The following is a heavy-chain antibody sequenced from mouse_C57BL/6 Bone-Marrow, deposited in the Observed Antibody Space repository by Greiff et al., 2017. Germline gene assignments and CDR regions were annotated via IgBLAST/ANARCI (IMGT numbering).Heavy chain of an antibody. V-gene: IGHV5-9*01. CDR3: ARHSPYYYFSFAY. J-gene: IGHJ3*01. Sequence: EVKLMESGGGLVKPGGSLKLSCAASGFTFSSYTMSWVRQTPEKRLEWVATISGGGGNTYYPDSVKGRFTISRDNAKNTLYLQISSLRSEDTALYYWARHSPYYYFSFAYWGQGTLVTVSA. CDR2: ISGGGGNT. CDR1: GFTFSSYT. D-gene: IGHD2-1*01.